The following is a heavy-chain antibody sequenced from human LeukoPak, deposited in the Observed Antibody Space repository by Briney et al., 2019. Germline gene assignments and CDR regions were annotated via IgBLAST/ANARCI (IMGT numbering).Heavy chain of an antibody. V-gene: IGHV3-30*02. J-gene: IGHJ4*02. D-gene: IGHD2-8*02. CDR3: AKGYLGLCTGGTYFHFDY. CDR2: IRNDGNSK. Sequence: PGGSLRLSCAASGFTFSNYGMNWVRQTPGKCLEWVALIRNDGNSKFYADSVKGRFTISRDNSKNTVYLQMDSLRDEDTAVYYCAKGYLGLCTGGTYFHFDYWGQGTLVTVSS. CDR1: GFTFSNYG.